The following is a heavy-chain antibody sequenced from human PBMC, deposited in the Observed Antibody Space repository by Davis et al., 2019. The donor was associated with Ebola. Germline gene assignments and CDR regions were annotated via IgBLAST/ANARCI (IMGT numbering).Heavy chain of an antibody. V-gene: IGHV1-2*04. CDR3: PRGARGGMDV. CDR2: INPNSGGT. Sequence: ASVKVSCKASGYTFTSYGISWVRKAPGQGLEWMGWINPNSGGTNYAQKFQGWVTMTRDTSISTAYMEMSRLRSDDTAVYYCPRGARGGMDVWGQGTTVTVSS. J-gene: IGHJ6*02. CDR1: GYTFTSYG.